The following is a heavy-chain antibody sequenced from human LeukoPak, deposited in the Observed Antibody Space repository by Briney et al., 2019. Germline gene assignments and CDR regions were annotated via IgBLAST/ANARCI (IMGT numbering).Heavy chain of an antibody. Sequence: GGSLRLSCAASGFTFSSYAMSWVRQAPGKGLEWVSGVSGSDGSTNYADSVKGRFTISRENSKNTLYLQMNSLRAEDTAVYYCAKDSHWILFDDWGQGTLVTVSS. CDR1: GFTFSSYA. D-gene: IGHD2-2*03. CDR2: VSGSDGST. CDR3: AKDSHWILFDD. V-gene: IGHV3-23*01. J-gene: IGHJ4*02.